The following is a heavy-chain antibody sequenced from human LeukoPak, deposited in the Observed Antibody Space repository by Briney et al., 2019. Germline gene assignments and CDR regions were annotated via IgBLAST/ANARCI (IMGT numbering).Heavy chain of an antibody. CDR3: ARDHLVAGDFDY. J-gene: IGHJ4*02. V-gene: IGHV1-18*04. D-gene: IGHD6-19*01. CDR2: ISAYNGNT. Sequence: ASVKVSCKASGYTFTSYGISWVRQAPGQGLEWMGWISAYNGNTNYAQKLQGRVTMTTDTSTSTAYMELRSLRSDDTAVYYCARDHLVAGDFDYWGQGALVTVSS. CDR1: GYTFTSYG.